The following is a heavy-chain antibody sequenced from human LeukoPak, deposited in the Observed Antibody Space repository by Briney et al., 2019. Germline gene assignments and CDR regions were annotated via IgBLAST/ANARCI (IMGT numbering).Heavy chain of an antibody. J-gene: IGHJ6*02. CDR1: GFTFSRYW. Sequence: GGSLRLSCAASGFTFSRYWMHWVRQAPWKGPVWVSRMNSDGSSTSYADSVKGRFTISRDNAKNTLYLQMNSLRAEDTAVYYCARGNAAYYYGMDVWGQGTTVTVSS. CDR3: ARGNAAYYYGMDV. D-gene: IGHD1-1*01. CDR2: MNSDGSST. V-gene: IGHV3-74*01.